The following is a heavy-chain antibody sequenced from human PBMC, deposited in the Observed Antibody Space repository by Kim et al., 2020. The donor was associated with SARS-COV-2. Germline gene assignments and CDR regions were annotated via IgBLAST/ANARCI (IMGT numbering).Heavy chain of an antibody. V-gene: IGHV3-23*01. Sequence: GGSLRLSCAVSGFTLSKNAMSWVRQAPGRGLEWVSTIHPRAETTYYADSVSGRFTIYRDSSNHTLYLQLNSLRADDTAVYYCAKDRGGSGWSVFDSWGQGTLVTVSS. CDR1: GFTLSKNA. D-gene: IGHD6-19*01. CDR2: IHPRAETT. CDR3: AKDRGGSGWSVFDS. J-gene: IGHJ4*02.